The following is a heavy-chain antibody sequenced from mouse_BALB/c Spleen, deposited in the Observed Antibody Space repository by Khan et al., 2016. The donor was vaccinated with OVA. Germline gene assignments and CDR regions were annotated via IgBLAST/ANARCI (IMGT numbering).Heavy chain of an antibody. J-gene: IGHJ2*01. CDR2: LYPNDGRS. CDR3: ARNAYFGNYFDY. D-gene: IGHD2-10*01. CDR1: GYTFTNYW. Sequence: QVQLKESGAELVKPGASVKLSCKASGYTFTNYWVHWVKQRPGQGLEWIGELYPNDGRSNNNEKFKSKATLTVDKSSSTAYMQLSSLTSEDSAVYYCARNAYFGNYFDYWGQGTTLTVSS. V-gene: IGHV1S81*02.